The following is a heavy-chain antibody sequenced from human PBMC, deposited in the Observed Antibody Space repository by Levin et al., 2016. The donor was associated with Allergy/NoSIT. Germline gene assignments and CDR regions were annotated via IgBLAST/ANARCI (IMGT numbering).Heavy chain of an antibody. J-gene: IGHJ4*02. V-gene: IGHV3-30*18. CDR2: ISYDGSNK. Sequence: VRQAPGKGLEWVAVISYDGSNKYYADSVKGRFTISRDNSKNTLYLQMNSLRAEDTAVYYCAKDLWYSSSWLGDWGQGTLVTVSS. D-gene: IGHD6-13*01. CDR3: AKDLWYSSSWLGD.